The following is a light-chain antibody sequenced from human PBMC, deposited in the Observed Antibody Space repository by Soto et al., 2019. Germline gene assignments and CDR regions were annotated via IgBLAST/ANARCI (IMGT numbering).Light chain of an antibody. CDR2: AAY. J-gene: IGKJ1*01. CDR1: QSISSY. CDR3: QQSYSTLWT. V-gene: IGKV1-39*01. Sequence: DIQMTQSPSSLSASVGDRVTITCRASQSISSYLNWYQQKPGKAPKLLSYAAYSLQSGVPSRFSRSVSETDFTLTISSLQPEDFATHYCQQSYSTLWTFGQGTKVEIK.